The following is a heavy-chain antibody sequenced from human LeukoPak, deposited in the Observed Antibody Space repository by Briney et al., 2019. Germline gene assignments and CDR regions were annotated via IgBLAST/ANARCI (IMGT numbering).Heavy chain of an antibody. V-gene: IGHV3-53*01. D-gene: IGHD1-14*01. CDR3: ARGLRGEPLIYFDY. Sequence: PGGSLRLSCAASGFTVSSNYMSWVRQAPGKGLEWVSVIYSGGSTYYADSVKGRFTISRDNSKNTLYLQMNSLRAEDTAVYYCARGLRGEPLIYFDYWGQGTLITVSS. J-gene: IGHJ4*02. CDR1: GFTVSSNY. CDR2: IYSGGST.